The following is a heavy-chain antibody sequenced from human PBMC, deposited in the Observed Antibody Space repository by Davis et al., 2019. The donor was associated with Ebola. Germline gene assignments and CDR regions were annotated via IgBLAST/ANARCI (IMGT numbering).Heavy chain of an antibody. Sequence: GESLKISCKGSGYSFTSYWISWVRQMPGKGLEWMGRIDPSDSYINYSPSFQGHVTISADKSISTAYLQWSSLKASDTAMYYCARRGTMGAIRDDYWGQGTLVTVSS. V-gene: IGHV5-10-1*01. CDR2: IDPSDSYI. CDR3: ARRGTMGAIRDDY. CDR1: GYSFTSYW. J-gene: IGHJ4*02. D-gene: IGHD1-26*01.